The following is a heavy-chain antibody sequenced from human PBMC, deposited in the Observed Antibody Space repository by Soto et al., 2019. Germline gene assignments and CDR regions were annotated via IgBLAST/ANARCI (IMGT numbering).Heavy chain of an antibody. CDR3: ATAGGLGAVAADY. CDR2: IYHSGST. D-gene: IGHD6-19*01. Sequence: QLQLQESGSGLVKPSQTLSLTCAVSGGSISSGGYSWSWIRQPPGKGLEWIGYIYHSGSTYYNPSLKSRVTISVDRSTNQFSRKLSSVTAADTAVYYCATAGGLGAVAADYWGQGTLVTVSS. CDR1: GGSISSGGYS. J-gene: IGHJ4*02. V-gene: IGHV4-30-2*01.